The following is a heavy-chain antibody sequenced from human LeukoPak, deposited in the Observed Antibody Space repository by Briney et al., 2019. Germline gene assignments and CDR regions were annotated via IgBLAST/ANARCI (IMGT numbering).Heavy chain of an antibody. J-gene: IGHJ4*02. CDR3: ASRDGYNLYDS. V-gene: IGHV4-34*01. CDR1: GGSFSGYY. D-gene: IGHD5-24*01. Sequence: PSETLSLTCAVYGGSFSGYYWSWIRQPPGKGLEWIGEINHSGSTNYNPSLKSRVTISVDTSKNQFSLKLSSVTAADTAVYYCASRDGYNLYDSWGQGTLVTVSS. CDR2: INHSGST.